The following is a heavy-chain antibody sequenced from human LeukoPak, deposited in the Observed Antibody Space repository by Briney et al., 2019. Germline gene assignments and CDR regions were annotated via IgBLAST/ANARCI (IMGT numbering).Heavy chain of an antibody. Sequence: PSETLSLTCTVSGGSISSYYWSWIRQPPGKGLEWIGYIYYSGSTNYNPSLKSRVTISVDTSKNQFSLKLSSVTAADTAVYYCASTQEMATSYYFDYWGHGTLVTVSS. CDR1: GGSISSYY. V-gene: IGHV4-59*08. CDR3: ASTQEMATSYYFDY. CDR2: IYYSGST. D-gene: IGHD5-24*01. J-gene: IGHJ4*01.